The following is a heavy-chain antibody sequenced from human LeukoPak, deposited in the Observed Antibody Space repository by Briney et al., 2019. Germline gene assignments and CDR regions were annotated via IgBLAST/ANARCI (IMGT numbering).Heavy chain of an antibody. D-gene: IGHD3-22*01. CDR3: ARDGQYYYDSSSAFDI. V-gene: IGHV4-4*07. Sequence: SETLSLTCTVSGGSISSYYWSWIRQPAGKGLEWIGRIYTSGSTNYNPSLKSRVTMSVDTSKNQFSPKLSSVTAADTAVYYCARDGQYYYDSSSAFDIWGQGTMVTVSS. CDR1: GGSISSYY. CDR2: IYTSGST. J-gene: IGHJ3*02.